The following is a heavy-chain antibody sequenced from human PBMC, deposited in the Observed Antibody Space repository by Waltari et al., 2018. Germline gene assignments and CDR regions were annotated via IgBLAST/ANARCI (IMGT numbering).Heavy chain of an antibody. Sequence: QVQLQESGPGLVKPSETLSLTCAVSGYSISSGYYWGWIRQPPGKGLEWIGSIYHSGSTCYNPSLKSRVTISVDTSKNQFSLKLSSVTAADTAVYYCARVEGRIEYWGQGTLVTVSS. J-gene: IGHJ4*02. V-gene: IGHV4-38-2*01. CDR2: IYHSGST. CDR1: GYSISSGYY. CDR3: ARVEGRIEY.